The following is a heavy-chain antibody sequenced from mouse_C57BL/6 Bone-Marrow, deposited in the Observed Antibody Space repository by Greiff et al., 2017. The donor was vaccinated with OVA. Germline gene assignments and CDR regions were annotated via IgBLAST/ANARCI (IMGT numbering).Heavy chain of an antibody. CDR2: IYPGGGYT. CDR3: ARDYGWYFDV. D-gene: IGHD1-1*01. CDR1: GYTFTNYW. V-gene: IGHV1-63*01. Sequence: VKLVESGAELVRPGTSVKMSCKASGYTFTNYWIGWAKQRPGHGLEWIGDIYPGGGYTNYNEKFKGKATLTADKSSSTAYMQFSSLTSEDSAIYYCARDYGWYFDVWGTGTTVTVSS. J-gene: IGHJ1*03.